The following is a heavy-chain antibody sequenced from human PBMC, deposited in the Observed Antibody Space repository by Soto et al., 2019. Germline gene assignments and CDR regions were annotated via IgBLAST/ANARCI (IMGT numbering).Heavy chain of an antibody. CDR1: GFSFTSYW. CDR2: IYPGDSDT. D-gene: IGHD4-17*01. V-gene: IGHV5-51*01. J-gene: IGHJ4*02. Sequence: GESLKISCQSSGFSFTSYWIGWVRQKPGKGLEWMGIIYPGDSDTRYSPSFQGQVTISADKSISTAYLQWSSLKASDTAMYYCARHPFYGVTPILDFDYWGQGTLVTVSS. CDR3: ARHPFYGVTPILDFDY.